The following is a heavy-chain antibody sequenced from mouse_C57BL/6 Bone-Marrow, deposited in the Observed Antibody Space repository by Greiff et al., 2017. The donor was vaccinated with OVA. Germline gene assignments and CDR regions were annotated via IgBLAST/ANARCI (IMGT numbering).Heavy chain of an antibody. CDR2: ISSGGSYT. D-gene: IGHD1-1*01. CDR1: GFTFSSYG. Sequence: VMLVESGGDLVKPGGSLKLSCAASGFTFSSYGMSWVRQTPDKRLEWVATISSGGSYTYYPDSVKGRFTISRDNAKNTLYLQMSSLKSEDTAMDYCARRGVVAHFDDWGQGTTRTVSS. J-gene: IGHJ2*01. V-gene: IGHV5-6*02. CDR3: ARRGVVAHFDD.